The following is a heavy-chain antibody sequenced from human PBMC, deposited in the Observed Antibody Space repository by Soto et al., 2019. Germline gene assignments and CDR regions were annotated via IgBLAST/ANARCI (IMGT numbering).Heavy chain of an antibody. CDR2: IWYDGSNK. CDR3: VRGTCYHSWNNDY. CDR1: GFTFSSYG. V-gene: IGHV3-33*01. D-gene: IGHD3-22*01. J-gene: IGHJ4*02. Sequence: PGGSLRLSCAASGFTFSSYGMHWVRQAPGKGLEWVAVIWYDGSNKYYADSVKGRFTISRDNAKNTLYLQINSLRVEDTAVYYCVRGTCYHSWNNDYWGQGTQVTLSS.